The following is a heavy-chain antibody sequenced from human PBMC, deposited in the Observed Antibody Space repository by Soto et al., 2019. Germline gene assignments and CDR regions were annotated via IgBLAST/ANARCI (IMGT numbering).Heavy chain of an antibody. CDR1: GYTFTSYG. CDR3: ARAFHDSYGDYVPYYYYYYYMDV. CDR2: ISAYNGNT. V-gene: IGHV1-18*01. D-gene: IGHD4-17*01. Sequence: QVQLVQSGAAVKKPGASVKVSCKASGYTFTSYGISWVRQAPGQGLERMGWISAYNGNTNYAQKLQGRVTMTTDTSTSTAYMELRSVRSDDTAVYYCARAFHDSYGDYVPYYYYYYYMDVWGKGTTVTVSS. J-gene: IGHJ6*03.